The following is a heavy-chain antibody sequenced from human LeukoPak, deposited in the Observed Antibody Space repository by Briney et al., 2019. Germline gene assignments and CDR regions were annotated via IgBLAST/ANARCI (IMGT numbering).Heavy chain of an antibody. Sequence: GGSLRLSCAASGFTFSSYAMNWVRQAPGKGLEWVSAISGSGGSAYYADSVKGRFTISRDNSKNTLYLQMNSLRAEDTAVYYCAKSQGPYYYDSSGYYFDYWGQGTLVTVSS. CDR1: GFTFSSYA. CDR3: AKSQGPYYYDSSGYYFDY. J-gene: IGHJ4*02. CDR2: ISGSGGSA. D-gene: IGHD3-22*01. V-gene: IGHV3-23*01.